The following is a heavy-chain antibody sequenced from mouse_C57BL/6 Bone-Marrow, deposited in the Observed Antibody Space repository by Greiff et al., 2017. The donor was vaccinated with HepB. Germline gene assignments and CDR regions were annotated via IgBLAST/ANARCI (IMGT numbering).Heavy chain of an antibody. V-gene: IGHV5-4*01. D-gene: IGHD1-1*01. CDR3: ARIYYYGSRDYAMDY. CDR1: GFTFSSYA. J-gene: IGHJ4*01. CDR2: ISDGGSYT. Sequence: EVHLVESGGGLVKPGGSLKLSCAASGFTFSSYAMSWVRQTPEKRLEWVATISDGGSYTYYPDNVKGRFTISRDNAKNNLYLQMSHLKSEDTAMYYCARIYYYGSRDYAMDYWGQGTSVTVSS.